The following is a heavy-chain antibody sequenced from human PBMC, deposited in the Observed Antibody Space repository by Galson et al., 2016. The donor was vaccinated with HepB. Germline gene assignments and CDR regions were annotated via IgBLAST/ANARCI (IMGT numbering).Heavy chain of an antibody. CDR3: ARRPGN. V-gene: IGHV3-53*01. J-gene: IGHJ4*02. CDR1: GFTVGNNY. CDR2: IYSGGST. D-gene: IGHD6-13*01. Sequence: SLRLSCAASGFTVGNNYMSWVRQAPGRGLEWVSLIYSGGSTYYADSVKGRFTLSRDSSKNTLYLQMNSLRVEDTAVYYCARRPGNWGQGTLVTVSS.